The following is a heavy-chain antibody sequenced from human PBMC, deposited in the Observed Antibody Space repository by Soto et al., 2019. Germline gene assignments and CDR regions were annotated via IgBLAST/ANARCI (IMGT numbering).Heavy chain of an antibody. V-gene: IGHV4-34*01. CDR2: INHSGST. J-gene: IGHJ4*02. Sequence: QVQLQQWGAGLLKPSETLSLTCAVYGGSFSGYYWSWIRQPPGKGLEWIGEINHSGSTNYNPSLKSLVTISVDTSKNQFSLKLSSVTAADTAVYYCARGGRRVDDFWSGYYGKYFDYWGQGTLVTVSS. CDR3: ARGGRRVDDFWSGYYGKYFDY. CDR1: GGSFSGYY. D-gene: IGHD3-3*01.